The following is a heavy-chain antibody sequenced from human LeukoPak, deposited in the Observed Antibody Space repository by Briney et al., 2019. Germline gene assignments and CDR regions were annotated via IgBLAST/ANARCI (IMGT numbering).Heavy chain of an antibody. D-gene: IGHD5-12*01. J-gene: IGHJ5*02. V-gene: IGHV7-4-1*02. CDR1: GYTFSNYG. CDR3: ARGRLDSGYGP. CDR2: ISTNTANP. Sequence: GASVKVSCKASGYTFSNYGVNWVREAPGPGLGWMSWISTNTANPTYTKGFTGRFVFSLDTSVSTAYLQISSLKAEDTAVYYRARGRLDSGYGPWGQGTLVTVSS.